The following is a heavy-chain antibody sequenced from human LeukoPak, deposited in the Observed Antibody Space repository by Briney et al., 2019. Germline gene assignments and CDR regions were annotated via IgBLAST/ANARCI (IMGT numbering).Heavy chain of an antibody. CDR3: AKGPLPERAFDI. V-gene: IGHV3-23*01. Sequence: GGSLRLSCAASGFTFSNYAMSWVRQAPGKGLEWVSSISGTGGSTYYADSVKGRFTISRDKSNNTLFLQMNSLRAEDTAVYYCAKGPLPERAFDIWGQGTMVTVSS. CDR1: GFTFSNYA. CDR2: ISGTGGST. J-gene: IGHJ3*02.